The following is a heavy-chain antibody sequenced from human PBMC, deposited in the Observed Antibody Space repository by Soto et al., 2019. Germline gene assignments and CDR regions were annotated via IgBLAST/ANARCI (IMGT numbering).Heavy chain of an antibody. CDR2: IIPILGIA. V-gene: IGHV1-69*02. J-gene: IGHJ4*02. D-gene: IGHD6-13*01. Sequence: ASVKVSCKASGGTFSSYTISWVRQAPGQGLEWMGRIIPILGIANYAQKFQGRVTITADKSTSTAYMELSSLRSEDTAVYYCASSLSLYHSSSWYPNFDYWGQGTLVTVSS. CDR1: GGTFSSYT. CDR3: ASSLSLYHSSSWYPNFDY.